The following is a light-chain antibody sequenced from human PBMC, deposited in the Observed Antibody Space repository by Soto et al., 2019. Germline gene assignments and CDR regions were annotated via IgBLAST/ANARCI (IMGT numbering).Light chain of an antibody. CDR3: QQANSFSWT. J-gene: IGKJ1*01. V-gene: IGKV1-12*01. Sequence: DIQMTKSPSSVSASVGDRVTITCRASQRISSWLAWYQQKPGQAPMLLIYAASSLHSGVPSRFSGSGSGTDFTLTISSLQPEDFATYYCQQANSFSWTFGQGTKVDIK. CDR2: AAS. CDR1: QRISSW.